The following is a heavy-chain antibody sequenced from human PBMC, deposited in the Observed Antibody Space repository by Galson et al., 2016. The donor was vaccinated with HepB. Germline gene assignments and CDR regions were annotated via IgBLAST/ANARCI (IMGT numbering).Heavy chain of an antibody. CDR1: GFTRSNYA. Sequence: LRLSCAASGFTRSNYAMNWVRQAPGEGLEWVSAISGFGGSTYYSDSVKGRFTISRDSSNNTLYLRMDSLRAEDTAVYYCAKEGSIFGLLITPVVNWGQGTLVTVSS. V-gene: IGHV3-23*01. CDR3: AKEGSIFGLLITPVVN. J-gene: IGHJ4*02. D-gene: IGHD3/OR15-3a*01. CDR2: ISGFGGST.